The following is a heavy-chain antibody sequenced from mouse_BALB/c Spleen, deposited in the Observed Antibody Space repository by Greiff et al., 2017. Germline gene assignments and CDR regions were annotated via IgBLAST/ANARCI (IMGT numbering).Heavy chain of an antibody. CDR1: GYTFTSYW. CDR3: THYYGSSAIAY. CDR2: INPSTGYT. D-gene: IGHD1-1*01. V-gene: IGHV1-7*01. Sequence: QVQLKESGAELAKPGASVKMSCKASGYTFTSYWMHWVKQRPGQGLEWIGYINPSTGYTEYNQKFKDKATLTADKSSSTAYIQLSSLTSEDSAVYFCTHYYGSSAIAYWGQGTLVTVSA. J-gene: IGHJ3*01.